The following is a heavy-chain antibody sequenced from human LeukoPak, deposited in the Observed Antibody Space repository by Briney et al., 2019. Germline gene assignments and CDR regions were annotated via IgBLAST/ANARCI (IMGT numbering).Heavy chain of an antibody. CDR3: ARDVYYGSGSPRLDY. CDR1: GFTFSDYN. V-gene: IGHV3-48*01. D-gene: IGHD3-10*01. J-gene: IGHJ4*02. CDR2: MSRSGDII. Sequence: GGSLRLSCAASGFTFSDYNMNWVRKVPGKGLESVSYMSRSGDIIYYADSVKGRFTISRDNAKNSLYLQMNSLRAEDTAVYYCARDVYYGSGSPRLDYWGQGTLVTVSS.